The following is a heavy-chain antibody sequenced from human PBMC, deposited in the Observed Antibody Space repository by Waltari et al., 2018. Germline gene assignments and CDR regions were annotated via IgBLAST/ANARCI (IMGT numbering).Heavy chain of an antibody. Sequence: QVQLQESGPGLVKPSETLSLTCTVSGGSISSYSWSLIRQPPGKGLEWIGYIYYSGSTNYNPSLKSRVTISVDTSKNQFSLKLSSVTAADTAVYYCARGGGSYYYYYMDVWGKGTTVTVSS. CDR2: IYYSGST. V-gene: IGHV4-59*01. CDR1: GGSISSYS. J-gene: IGHJ6*03. D-gene: IGHD1-26*01. CDR3: ARGGGSYYYYYMDV.